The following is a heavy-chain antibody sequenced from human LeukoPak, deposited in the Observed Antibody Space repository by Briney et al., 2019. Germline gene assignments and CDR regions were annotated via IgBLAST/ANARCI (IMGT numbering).Heavy chain of an antibody. CDR2: INPSGGST. V-gene: IGHV1-46*01. J-gene: IGHJ4*02. CDR3: AREAWNDIDY. Sequence: ASVKVSCKASGYTFTSYHMLWVRQAPGQGLEWMGIINPSGGSTNYAQKFQGRVTMTRDTSTSTVYMELSSLRSEETAVYYCAREAWNDIDYWGQGTLVTVSS. D-gene: IGHD1-1*01. CDR1: GYTFTSYH.